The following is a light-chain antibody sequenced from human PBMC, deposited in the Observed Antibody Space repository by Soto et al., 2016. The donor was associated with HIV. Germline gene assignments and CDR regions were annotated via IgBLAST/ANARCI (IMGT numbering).Light chain of an antibody. V-gene: IGKV1-27*01. J-gene: IGKJ3*01. CDR3: QQLDSYLPFT. CDR2: AAM. Sequence: DIQMTQSPSSLSGSIGDRVSITCRASQDIYNYLAWYQQKPGKVPRLLISAAMNLESGVPSRFRGSGSGTEFTLTISSLQPEDFATYYCQQLDSYLPFTFGPGTKLDI. CDR1: QDIYNY.